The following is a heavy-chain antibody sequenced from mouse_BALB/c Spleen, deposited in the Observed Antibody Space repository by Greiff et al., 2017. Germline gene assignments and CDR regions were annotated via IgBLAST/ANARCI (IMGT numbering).Heavy chain of an antibody. CDR1: GYSITSDYA. Sequence: ESGPGLVKPSQSLSLTCTVTGYSITSDYAWNWIRQFPGNKLEWMGYISYSGSTSYNPSLKSRISITRDTSKNQFFLQLNSVTTEDTATYYCARGGYGPFAYWGQGTLVTVSA. CDR3: ARGGYGPFAY. J-gene: IGHJ3*01. V-gene: IGHV3-2*02. D-gene: IGHD2-10*02. CDR2: ISYSGST.